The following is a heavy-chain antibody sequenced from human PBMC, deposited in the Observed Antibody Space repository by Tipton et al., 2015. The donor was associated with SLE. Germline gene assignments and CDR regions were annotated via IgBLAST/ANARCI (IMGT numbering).Heavy chain of an antibody. Sequence: SLRLSCVASGFTFSSYDMYWVRQAPGMGLEWVAVTWYDGSNKYYADSVKGRFTISRDNAKNSLSLQMNSLRAEDPALYYCARDSFSAHYYYMDVWGKGTTVTVSS. CDR1: GFTFSSYD. CDR3: ARDSFSAHYYYMDV. D-gene: IGHD3-3*02. V-gene: IGHV3-33*01. J-gene: IGHJ6*03. CDR2: TWYDGSNK.